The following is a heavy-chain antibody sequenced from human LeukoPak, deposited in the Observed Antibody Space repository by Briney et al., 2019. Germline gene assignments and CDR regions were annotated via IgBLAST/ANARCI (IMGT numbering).Heavy chain of an antibody. D-gene: IGHD3-22*01. V-gene: IGHV3-21*01. CDR1: GFTFSSYS. J-gene: IGHJ4*02. CDR3: ARIGLSNYYDSSGLDY. Sequence: GGSLRLSCAASGFTFSSYSMNWVRQAPGKGLEWVSSISSSSSYIYYADSVKGRFTISRGNAKNSLYLQMNSLRAEDTAVYYCARIGLSNYYDSSGLDYWGQGTLVTVSS. CDR2: ISSSSSYI.